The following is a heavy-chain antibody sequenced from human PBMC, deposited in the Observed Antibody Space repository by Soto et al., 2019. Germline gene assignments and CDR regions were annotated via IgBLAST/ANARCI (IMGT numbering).Heavy chain of an antibody. D-gene: IGHD2-15*01. J-gene: IGHJ3*02. CDR1: GGTFSSYA. CDR2: IIPIFGTA. CDR3: ARGYCSGGSCYYDAFDI. V-gene: IGHV1-69*01. Sequence: QVQLVQSGAEVKKPGSSVKVSCKASGGTFSSYAISWVRQAPGQGLEWMGGIIPIFGTANYAQKFQGRVTITADESTSTAYMELSSVRSEDTAVYYCARGYCSGGSCYYDAFDIWGQGTMVTVSS.